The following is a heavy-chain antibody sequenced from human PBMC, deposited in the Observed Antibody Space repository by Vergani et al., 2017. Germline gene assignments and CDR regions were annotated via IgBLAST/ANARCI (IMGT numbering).Heavy chain of an antibody. D-gene: IGHD3-22*01. CDR3: NTDLPDTYYYDSSGYYYRDY. Sequence: EVQLVESGGGLVKPGGSLRLSCAASGFTFSNAWMSWVRQAPGQGLEWVGRIKSKTDGGTTDYAAPVKGRFTISRDDSKNTLYLQMNSLKTEDTAVYYCNTDLPDTYYYDSSGYYYRDYWGQGTLVTVSS. CDR2: IKSKTDGGTT. V-gene: IGHV3-15*01. J-gene: IGHJ4*02. CDR1: GFTFSNAW.